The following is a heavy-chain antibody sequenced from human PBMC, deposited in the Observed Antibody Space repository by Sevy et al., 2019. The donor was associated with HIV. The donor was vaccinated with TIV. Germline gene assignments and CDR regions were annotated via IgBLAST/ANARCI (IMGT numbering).Heavy chain of an antibody. D-gene: IGHD3-10*01. V-gene: IGHV3-21*01. Sequence: GGSLRLSCAASGFSFSNHNMNWVRQTPGKGLEWVSSISSNGNNIYYADSVKGRFTISRDKANNSLYLQMNSLRPEDTALYYWARDSVRIGIVTNYGMDGWGQRTTVTVSS. J-gene: IGHJ6*02. CDR1: GFSFSNHN. CDR3: ARDSVRIGIVTNYGMDG. CDR2: ISSNGNNI.